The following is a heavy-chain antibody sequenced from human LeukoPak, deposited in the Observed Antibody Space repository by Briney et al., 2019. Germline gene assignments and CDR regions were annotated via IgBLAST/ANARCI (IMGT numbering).Heavy chain of an antibody. Sequence: PSETLSLTCTVSGGSISSSSYYWGWIRQPPGKGLEWIGSIYYSGNTYYNPSLKSRVTISVDTSKNQFSLKLSSVTAADTAVYYCARLPPPPNYYDSSGYLDYWGQGILVTVSS. J-gene: IGHJ4*02. CDR2: IYYSGNT. CDR3: ARLPPPPNYYDSSGYLDY. D-gene: IGHD3-22*01. CDR1: GGSISSSSYY. V-gene: IGHV4-39*01.